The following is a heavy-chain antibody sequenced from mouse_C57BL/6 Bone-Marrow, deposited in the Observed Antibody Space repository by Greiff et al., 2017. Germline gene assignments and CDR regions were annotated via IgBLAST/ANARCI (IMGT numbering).Heavy chain of an antibody. CDR3: AREGDSSGYPFAY. CDR1: GYTFTSYW. J-gene: IGHJ3*01. CDR2: IHPNSGST. V-gene: IGHV1-64*01. Sequence: QVQLQQSGAELVKPGASVKLSCKASGYTFTSYWMHWVKQRPGQGLEWIGMIHPNSGSTNYNEKFKSKATLTVDKSSSTAYMQLSSLTSEDSAVYYCAREGDSSGYPFAYWGQGTLVTVSA. D-gene: IGHD3-2*02.